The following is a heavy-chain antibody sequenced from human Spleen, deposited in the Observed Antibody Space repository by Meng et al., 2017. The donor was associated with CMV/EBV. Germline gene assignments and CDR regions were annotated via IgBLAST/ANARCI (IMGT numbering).Heavy chain of an antibody. Sequence: SVKVSCKASGGTFSSYAISWVRQAPGQGLEWMGGIIPIFGTANYAQKFQGRVTITTDESTSTAYMELSSLRSEDTAVYYCARADVFAVARHDVVLVPSPPGYGMDVWGQGTTVTVSS. CDR1: GGTFSSYA. V-gene: IGHV1-69*05. D-gene: IGHD2-2*01. J-gene: IGHJ6*02. CDR3: ARADVFAVARHDVVLVPSPPGYGMDV. CDR2: IIPIFGTA.